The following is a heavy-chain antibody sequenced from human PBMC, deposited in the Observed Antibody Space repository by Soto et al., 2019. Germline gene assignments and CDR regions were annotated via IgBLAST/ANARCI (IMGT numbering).Heavy chain of an antibody. D-gene: IGHD3-10*01. V-gene: IGHV1-69*06. J-gene: IGHJ6*02. CDR1: GGTFSSYA. Sequence: QVQLVQSGAEVKKPGSSVKVSCKASGGTFSSYAISWVRQAPGQGLEWMGGIIPSFGTANYAQKFQGRVTITADKSTSTAYMELSSLRSEDTAVYYCARDRFTMVRGVIPDYYYYGMDVWGQGTTVTVSS. CDR2: IIPSFGTA. CDR3: ARDRFTMVRGVIPDYYYYGMDV.